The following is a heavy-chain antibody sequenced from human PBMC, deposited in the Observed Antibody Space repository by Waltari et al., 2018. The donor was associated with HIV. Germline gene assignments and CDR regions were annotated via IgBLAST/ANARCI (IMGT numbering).Heavy chain of an antibody. CDR2: FWSDGVEI. CDR1: GFTFTNFA. V-gene: IGHV3-33*01. CDR3: ARGYSSSRWIPLYH. Sequence: QVQLVESGGGVVQPGTSLPLPCAVSGFTFTNFAIHWVRQSPGKGLEWLAVFWSDGVEISYADSVKGRFTISKDSSQKTLYLHLTSLRAEDTALYYCARGYSSSRWIPLYHWGRGTLVTVSS. D-gene: IGHD6-6*01. J-gene: IGHJ4*02.